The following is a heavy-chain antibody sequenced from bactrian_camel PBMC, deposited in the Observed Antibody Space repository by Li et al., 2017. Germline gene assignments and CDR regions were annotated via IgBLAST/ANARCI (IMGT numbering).Heavy chain of an antibody. V-gene: IGHV3S10*01. CDR3: AKALTPAPGYNY. CDR1: GFSFSYVY. D-gene: IGHD7*01. Sequence: VQLVESGGGSVQSGGSLRLSCAASGFSFSYVYMTWVRQAPGKGLEWVSGLDDGVNTYYADSVRGRFTISRDNAENTVYLQLNSLKTEDTAMYYCAKALTPAPGYNYWGQGTQVTVS. J-gene: IGHJ4*01. CDR2: LDDGVNT.